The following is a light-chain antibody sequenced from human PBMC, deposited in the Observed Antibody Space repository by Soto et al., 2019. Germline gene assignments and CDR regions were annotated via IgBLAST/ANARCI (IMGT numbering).Light chain of an antibody. CDR2: DAS. J-gene: IGKJ5*01. CDR1: QTISTN. V-gene: IGKV3-15*01. Sequence: EIVMTQSPATLSVSAGERATLSCRASQTISTNLAWYQQKPGQAPKLFIYDASTRATGIPARFSGSGSGREFTLTITGLQSEDFAVYYCQQYNDWLITFGQGTRLE. CDR3: QQYNDWLIT.